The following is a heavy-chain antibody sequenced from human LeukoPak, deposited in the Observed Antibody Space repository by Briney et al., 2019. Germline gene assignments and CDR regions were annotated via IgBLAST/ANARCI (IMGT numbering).Heavy chain of an antibody. V-gene: IGHV1-2*02. CDR3: ARDNPYCGGDCCSHSWWYNWFDP. CDR1: GYTFTGYY. CDR2: INPNSGGT. D-gene: IGHD2-21*02. Sequence: GASVKVSCKASGYTFTGYYMHWVRQAPGQGLEWMGWINPNSGGTNYAQKFQGRVTMTRDTSISTAYMELGRLTSDDTAVYYCARDNPYCGGDCCSHSWWYNWFDPWGQGTLVTVSS. J-gene: IGHJ5*02.